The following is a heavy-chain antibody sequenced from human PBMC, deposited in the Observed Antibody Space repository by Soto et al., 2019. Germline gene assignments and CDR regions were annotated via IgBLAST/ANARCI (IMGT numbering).Heavy chain of an antibody. Sequence: NPSETLSLTCAVYGGSFSGYYWSWIRQPPGKGLEWIGEINHSGSTNYNPSLKSRVTISVDTSKNQFSLKLSSVTAADTAVYYCARGPELGYCSSTSCYAAFDYWGQGTLVTVSS. J-gene: IGHJ4*02. D-gene: IGHD2-2*01. CDR2: INHSGST. CDR1: GGSFSGYY. CDR3: ARGPELGYCSSTSCYAAFDY. V-gene: IGHV4-34*01.